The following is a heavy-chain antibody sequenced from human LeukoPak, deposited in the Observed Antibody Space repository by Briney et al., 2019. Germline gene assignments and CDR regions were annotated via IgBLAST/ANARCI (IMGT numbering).Heavy chain of an antibody. D-gene: IGHD6-25*01. V-gene: IGHV1-18*01. CDR1: GYTFTSYG. Sequence: ASVKVSCKASGYTFTSYGISWVRQAPGQGLEWMGWISAYNGNTNYAQKLQGRVTMTTDTSTSTAYMELRSLRSDDTAVYYCAIVSGGLAADAFDIRSEERMHSVSS. CDR3: AIVSGGLAADAFDI. J-gene: IGHJ3*02. CDR2: ISAYNGNT.